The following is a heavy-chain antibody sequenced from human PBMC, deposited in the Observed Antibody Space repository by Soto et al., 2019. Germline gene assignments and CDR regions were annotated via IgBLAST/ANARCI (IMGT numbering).Heavy chain of an antibody. CDR1: GGSLSGYY. CDR3: ERGQEGVVATH. D-gene: IGHD5-12*01. CDR2: VKAGGHT. V-gene: IGHV4-34*01. J-gene: IGHJ4*02. Sequence: QVQLQQWGAGLLKPSETLSLNCAATGGSLSGYYWSWIRQPPGKGLEWNGEVKAGGHTNYSPSLRGRVTLSSDTYNNQFSLRLNSVTAADTGVYYCERGQEGVVATHWDQGSLVTVSS.